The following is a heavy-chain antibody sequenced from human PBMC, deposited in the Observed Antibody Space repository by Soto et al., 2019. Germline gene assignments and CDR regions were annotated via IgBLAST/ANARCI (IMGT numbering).Heavy chain of an antibody. D-gene: IGHD5-12*01. CDR2: IIPIFGTA. Sequence: SVKVSCKASGGTFSSYAISWVRQAPGQGLEWMGGIIPIFGTANYAQKFQGRVTITADESTSTAYMELSSLRSEDTAVYYCARDLKGLATISRYYYGMDVWGQGXTVTVSS. J-gene: IGHJ6*02. V-gene: IGHV1-69*13. CDR3: ARDLKGLATISRYYYGMDV. CDR1: GGTFSSYA.